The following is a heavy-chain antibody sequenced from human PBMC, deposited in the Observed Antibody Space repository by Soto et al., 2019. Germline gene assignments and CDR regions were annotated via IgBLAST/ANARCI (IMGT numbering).Heavy chain of an antibody. Sequence: QVQLQESGPGLVKPSQTLSLTCTVSGGSISSGDYYWSWIRQPPGKVLGWIGYIYYSGSTYYNPSLMSRVTISVATSKNQFSLKLSSVTAADTAVYYCARNDYGDQKPPVPDYWGQGTLVTVSS. V-gene: IGHV4-30-4*01. D-gene: IGHD4-17*01. CDR2: IYYSGST. J-gene: IGHJ4*02. CDR1: GGSISSGDYY. CDR3: ARNDYGDQKPPVPDY.